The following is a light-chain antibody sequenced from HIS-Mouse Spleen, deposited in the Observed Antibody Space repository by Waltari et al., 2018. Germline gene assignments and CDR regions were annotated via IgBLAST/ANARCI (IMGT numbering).Light chain of an antibody. V-gene: IGLV2-14*03. CDR2: DVS. CDR1: SSHAGGYNY. CDR3: SSYTSSSTYWV. Sequence: QSALTQPASVSASPGQSITISCPGTSSHAGGYNYVSWYQQHPGKAPKLMIYDVSNRPSGVSNRFSGSKSGNTASLTISGLQAEDEADYYCSSYTSSSTYWVFGGGTKLTVL. J-gene: IGLJ3*02.